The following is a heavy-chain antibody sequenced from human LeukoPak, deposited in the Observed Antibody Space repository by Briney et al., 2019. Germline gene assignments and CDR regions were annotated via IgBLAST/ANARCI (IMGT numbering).Heavy chain of an antibody. J-gene: IGHJ3*02. CDR2: INPSGGST. CDR1: GYTFTSYY. Sequence: ASVKVSCKASGYTFTSYYMHWVRQAPGQGLEWMGIINPSGGSTSYAQKFQGRVTMTRDTSTSTVYMELSSLKASDTAMYYCARHCHYDFWSGYQDDAFDIWGQGTMVTVSS. D-gene: IGHD3-3*01. V-gene: IGHV1-46*01. CDR3: ARHCHYDFWSGYQDDAFDI.